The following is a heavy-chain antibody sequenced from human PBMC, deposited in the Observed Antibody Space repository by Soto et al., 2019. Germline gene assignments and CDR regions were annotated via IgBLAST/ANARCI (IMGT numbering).Heavy chain of an antibody. V-gene: IGHV3-11*01. D-gene: IGHD5-18*01. CDR3: ARDDVDTAMVLGYYYYYGMDV. CDR2: ISSSGSTI. J-gene: IGHJ6*02. Sequence: SLRLACASSGFTFSDYYMSCIRQARGKGLEWVSYISSSGSTIYYADSVEGRFTISRDNAKNSLYLQMNSLRAEDTAVYYCARDDVDTAMVLGYYYYYGMDVWGQGTTVTVSS. CDR1: GFTFSDYY.